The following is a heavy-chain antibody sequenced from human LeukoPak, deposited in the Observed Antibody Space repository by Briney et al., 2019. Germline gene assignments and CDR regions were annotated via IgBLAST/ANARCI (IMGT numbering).Heavy chain of an antibody. Sequence: GAPVNLSCKASGGTFSSYVISWVRQAPGQGLEWMGRIIPILGIANYAQKFQDRVMITADKSTSTAYMELSSLRSEDTAVYYCASPPADYYDSRDYFDYWGQGNLGSVSS. CDR1: GGTFSSYV. J-gene: IGHJ4*02. V-gene: IGHV1-69*04. CDR3: ASPPADYYDSRDYFDY. CDR2: IIPILGIA. D-gene: IGHD3-22*01.